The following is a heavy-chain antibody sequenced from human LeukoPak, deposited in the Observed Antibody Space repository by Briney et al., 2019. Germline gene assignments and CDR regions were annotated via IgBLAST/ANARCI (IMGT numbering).Heavy chain of an antibody. J-gene: IGHJ6*04. D-gene: IGHD3-10*02. CDR3: AELGITMIGGV. V-gene: IGHV3-48*03. CDR1: GFTFRSYW. CDR2: ISSSGSTI. Sequence: GGSLRLSCSASGFTFRSYWMSWVRQAPGKGLEWVSYISSSGSTIYYADSVKGRFTISRDNAKNSLYLQMNSLRAEDTAVYYCAELGITMIGGVWGKGTTVTISS.